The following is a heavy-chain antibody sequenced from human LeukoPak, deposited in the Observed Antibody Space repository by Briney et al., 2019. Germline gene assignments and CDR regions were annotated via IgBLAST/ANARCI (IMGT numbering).Heavy chain of an antibody. CDR2: IIPIFGTA. J-gene: IGHJ4*02. D-gene: IGHD4-23*01. CDR1: GGTFSSYV. Sequence: GASVKVSCKSSGGTFSSYVICWVRQAPGQGLEWMGGIIPIFGTANYAQKFHGRVTITADKSTSTAYMELSRLRPEDTAGYYCARDGDYCSNSWGQGTLVTVSS. CDR3: ARDGDYCSNS. V-gene: IGHV1-69*06.